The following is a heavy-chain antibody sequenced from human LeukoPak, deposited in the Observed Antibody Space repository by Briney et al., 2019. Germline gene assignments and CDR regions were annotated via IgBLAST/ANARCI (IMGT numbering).Heavy chain of an antibody. J-gene: IGHJ4*02. CDR2: INHSGST. CDR1: GGSFSGYY. CDR3: ARVHSSSWYFDY. D-gene: IGHD6-13*01. Sequence: PSETLSLTCAVYGGSFSGYYWSWIRQPPGKGLEWIGEINHSGSTNYNPSLKSRVTISVDTSKNQFSLKLSSVTAADTAVYYCARVHSSSWYFDYWGQGTLVTVSS. V-gene: IGHV4-34*01.